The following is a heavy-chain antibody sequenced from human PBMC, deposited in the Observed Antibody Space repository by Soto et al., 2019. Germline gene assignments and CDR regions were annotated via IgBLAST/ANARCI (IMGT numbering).Heavy chain of an antibody. CDR1: GGSLSNYY. J-gene: IGHJ6*03. CDR3: ARRGNSSSWTTYYYYYYMDV. Sequence: SETPSLPCTVSGGSLSNYYWGWIPQPPGKGLGWIGYIYYSGSTNYNPSLKSRVTISVDTSKNQFSLKLSSVTAADTAVYYCARRGNSSSWTTYYYYYYMDVWGKGTTVPSP. CDR2: IYYSGST. D-gene: IGHD6-13*01. V-gene: IGHV4-59*08.